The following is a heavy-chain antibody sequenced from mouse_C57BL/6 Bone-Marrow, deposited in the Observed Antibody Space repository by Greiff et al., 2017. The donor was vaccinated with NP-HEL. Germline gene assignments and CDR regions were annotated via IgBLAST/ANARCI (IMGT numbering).Heavy chain of an antibody. CDR3: ARSDYYYGSSPYFDY. D-gene: IGHD1-1*01. Sequence: EVQLQESGPVLVKPGASVKMSCKASGYTFTDYYMNWVKQSHGKSLEWIGVINPYNGGTSYNQKFKGKATLTVDKSSSTAYMELNSLTSEDSAVYYCARSDYYYGSSPYFDYWGQGTTLTVSS. J-gene: IGHJ2*01. V-gene: IGHV1-19*01. CDR2: INPYNGGT. CDR1: GYTFTDYY.